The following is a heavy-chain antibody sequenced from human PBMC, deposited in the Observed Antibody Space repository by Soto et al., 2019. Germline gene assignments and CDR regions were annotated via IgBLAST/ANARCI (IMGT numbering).Heavy chain of an antibody. CDR1: GGSISSGDYY. Sequence: SETLSLTCTVSGGSISSGDYYWSWIRQPPGKGLEWIGYIYYSGNTYYNPSLKSRVTISVDTSKNQFSLKLSSVTAADTAMYYCARGYDSSGYYYSFGYWGQGTLVTVSS. V-gene: IGHV4-30-4*01. D-gene: IGHD3-22*01. CDR2: IYYSGNT. J-gene: IGHJ4*02. CDR3: ARGYDSSGYYYSFGY.